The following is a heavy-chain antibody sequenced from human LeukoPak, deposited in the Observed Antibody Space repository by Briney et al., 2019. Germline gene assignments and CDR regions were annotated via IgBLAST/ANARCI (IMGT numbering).Heavy chain of an antibody. V-gene: IGHV1-69*13. CDR2: IIPIFGTA. CDR1: GGTFSSYA. CDR3: ARSYNWNVALDY. Sequence: SVKVSCKASGGTFSSYAISWVRQAPGQGLEWMGGIIPIFGTANYAQKFQGRVTITADESTSTAYMELSSLRSEDTAVYYCARSYNWNVALDYWGQGTLVTVSS. J-gene: IGHJ4*02. D-gene: IGHD1-1*01.